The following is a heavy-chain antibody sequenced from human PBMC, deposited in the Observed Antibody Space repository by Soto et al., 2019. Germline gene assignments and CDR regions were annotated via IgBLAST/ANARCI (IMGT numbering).Heavy chain of an antibody. CDR2: ISGSGGST. Sequence: GGSLRLSCAASGFTFSSYAMSWVRQAPGKGLEWVSAISGSGGSTYYADSVKGRFTISRDNSKNTLYLQMNSLRAEDTAVYYCANGDMVRGVGFYYMDVWGKGTTVTVSS. CDR1: GFTFSSYA. CDR3: ANGDMVRGVGFYYMDV. D-gene: IGHD3-10*01. J-gene: IGHJ6*03. V-gene: IGHV3-23*01.